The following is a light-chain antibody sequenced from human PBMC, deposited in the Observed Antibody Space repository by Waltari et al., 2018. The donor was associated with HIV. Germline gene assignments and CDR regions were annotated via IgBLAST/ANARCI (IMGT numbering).Light chain of an antibody. CDR1: AFPSRY. CDR2: QDH. CDR3: QTTDTNGVVV. Sequence: SSALTQTPSVSVSPGQTATITCSGEAFPSRYAHWYHQRAGQTPFLGIYQDHKMPSGRPDRFSGSSSGTVITLTISGVQTEDEGDYYCQTTDTNGVVVFGGGTKVTVL. J-gene: IGLJ2*01. V-gene: IGLV3-25*03.